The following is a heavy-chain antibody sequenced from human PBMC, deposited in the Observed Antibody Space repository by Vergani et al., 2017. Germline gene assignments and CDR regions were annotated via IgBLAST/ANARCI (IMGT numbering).Heavy chain of an antibody. CDR3: AKDLGMYSGSYRGLAFDI. D-gene: IGHD1-26*01. CDR2: ISGSGGST. V-gene: IGHV3-23*01. Sequence: EVQLLESGGGLVQPGGYLRLSCAASGFTFSSYAMSWVRQAPGKGLEWVSAISGSGGSTYYADSVKGRFTISRDNSKNTLYLQMNSLRAEDTAVYYCAKDLGMYSGSYRGLAFDIWGQGTMVTVSS. CDR1: GFTFSSYA. J-gene: IGHJ3*02.